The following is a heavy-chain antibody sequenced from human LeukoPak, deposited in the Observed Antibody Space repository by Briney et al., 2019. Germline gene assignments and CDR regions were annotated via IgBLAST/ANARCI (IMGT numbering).Heavy chain of an antibody. CDR1: GGPISSYY. CDR3: AREIGSSTGYFDY. D-gene: IGHD6-6*01. Sequence: SETLSLTCTVSGGPISSYYWSWIRQPPGKGLEWIGYIYYSGSTNYNPSLKSRVTISVDTSKNQFSLKLSFVTAADTAVYYCAREIGSSTGYFDYWGQGTLVTVSS. J-gene: IGHJ4*02. CDR2: IYYSGST. V-gene: IGHV4-59*01.